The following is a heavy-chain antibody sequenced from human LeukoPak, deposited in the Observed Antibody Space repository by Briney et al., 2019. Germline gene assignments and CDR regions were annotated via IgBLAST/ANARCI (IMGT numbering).Heavy chain of an antibody. CDR2: IGNNGGGI. CDR3: AIDPNWGTHS. D-gene: IGHD7-27*01. Sequence: LGGSLRLSCAASGFTFSTYTMYWVRHPPGKRLEWVSIIGNNGGGIHYADSVRGRFTISRDNSKNALYLQMNSLRVEDAAVYYCAIDPNWGTHSWGQGVLSPSPQ. V-gene: IGHV3-23*01. CDR1: GFTFSTYT. J-gene: IGHJ4*02.